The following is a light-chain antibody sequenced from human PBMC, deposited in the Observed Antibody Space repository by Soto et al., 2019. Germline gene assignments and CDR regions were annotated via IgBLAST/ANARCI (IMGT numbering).Light chain of an antibody. CDR1: SSNIGSNY. J-gene: IGLJ1*01. CDR3: GTWDSGLSAGGV. V-gene: IGLV1-51*01. Sequence: QSVLTQPPSVSAAPGQKVIISCSGSSSNIGSNYVSWYQQLPGTAPKLLIYDNNKRPSGIPARFSGSKSGTSATLAIIGLQTGDEADYYCGTWDSGLSAGGVFGSGLKVTVL. CDR2: DNN.